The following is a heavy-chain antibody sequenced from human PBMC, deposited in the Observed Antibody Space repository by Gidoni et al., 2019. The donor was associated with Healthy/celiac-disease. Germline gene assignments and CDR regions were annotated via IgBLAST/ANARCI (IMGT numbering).Heavy chain of an antibody. J-gene: IGHJ4*02. Sequence: QLQLQESGPGLVKPSGTLSLTCTVAGDSISSSSYYWGWIRQPPGKGLEWIGIIYYIGSTYYNPSLKSRVTISVDTPKNQFSLKLSSVAAADTAVYYCARTEGSQTDYWGQGTLVTVSS. V-gene: IGHV4-39*07. CDR1: GDSISSSSYY. CDR2: IYYIGST. D-gene: IGHD2-15*01. CDR3: ARTEGSQTDY.